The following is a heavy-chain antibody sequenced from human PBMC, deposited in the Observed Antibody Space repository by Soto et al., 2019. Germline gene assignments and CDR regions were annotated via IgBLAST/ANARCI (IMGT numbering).Heavy chain of an antibody. CDR3: VGSRGWLFDY. J-gene: IGHJ4*02. D-gene: IGHD6-19*01. Sequence: EVQLVESGGDLVQPGGSLRLSCAASGFTFSAYWMQWVRQAPGKGLEWVAIIKQDGSEKYYVDSVTGRFTISRDNAKNSLYLQMSSLRAEDTAMYYCVGSRGWLFDYWGQGTLVTVSS. V-gene: IGHV3-7*05. CDR2: IKQDGSEK. CDR1: GFTFSAYW.